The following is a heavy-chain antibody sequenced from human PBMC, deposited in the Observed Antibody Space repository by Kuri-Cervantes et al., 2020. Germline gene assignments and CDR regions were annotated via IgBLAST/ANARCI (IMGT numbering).Heavy chain of an antibody. CDR1: GGSISSYY. D-gene: IGHD1-26*01. CDR2: IYYSGNT. J-gene: IGHJ5*02. CDR3: ARLGTITRLFDP. V-gene: IGHV4-59*13. Sequence: SETLSLTCTVSGGSISSYYWSRIRQPPGKGLEWIGYIYYSGNTYYNPSLRSRVTISVDTSKNQFSLKLSSVVAADTAVYYCARLGTITRLFDPWGQGILVTVSS.